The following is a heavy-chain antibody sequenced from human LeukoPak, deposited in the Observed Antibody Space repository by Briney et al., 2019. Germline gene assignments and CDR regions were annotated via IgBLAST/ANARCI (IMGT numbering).Heavy chain of an antibody. J-gene: IGHJ4*02. D-gene: IGHD6-13*01. Sequence: GGSLRLSCAASGFTFSSYAMSWVRQAPGKGLEWVSAISGSGGSTYYADSVKGRFTISRDNSKNTLYLQMNSLRAEDTAVYYCAKDLRPKIAAAGTNPVLDYWGQGTLVTVSS. V-gene: IGHV3-23*01. CDR1: GFTFSSYA. CDR2: ISGSGGST. CDR3: AKDLRPKIAAAGTNPVLDY.